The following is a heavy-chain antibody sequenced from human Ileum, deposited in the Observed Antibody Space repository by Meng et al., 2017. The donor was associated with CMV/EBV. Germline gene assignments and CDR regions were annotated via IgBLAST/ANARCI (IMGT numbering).Heavy chain of an antibody. Sequence: GESLKISWVASGFTFSIYWMHWVRQVPGKGMVWVSRLNSNGRSPTYADSVKGRFTTSRDNDKNTLYLQMNSLTVEDTAVYYCARGPAEPPSGFAYGLDVWGHGTTVTVSS. V-gene: IGHV3-74*01. D-gene: IGHD6-19*01. CDR2: LNSNGRSP. CDR3: ARGPAEPPSGFAYGLDV. CDR1: GFTFSIYW. J-gene: IGHJ6*02.